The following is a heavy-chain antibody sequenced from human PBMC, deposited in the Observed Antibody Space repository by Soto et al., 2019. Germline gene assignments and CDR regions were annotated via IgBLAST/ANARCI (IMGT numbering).Heavy chain of an antibody. J-gene: IGHJ6*02. CDR3: AGQKYDDSSGYGMDV. D-gene: IGHD3-22*01. CDR2: ISSSSSYI. Sequence: GGSLRLSCAASGFTFSSYSMNWVRQAPGKGLEWVSSISSSSSYIYYADSVKGRFTISRDNAKNSLYLQMNSLRAEDTAVYYCAGQKYDDSSGYGMDVWGQGTTVTVSS. CDR1: GFTFSSYS. V-gene: IGHV3-21*01.